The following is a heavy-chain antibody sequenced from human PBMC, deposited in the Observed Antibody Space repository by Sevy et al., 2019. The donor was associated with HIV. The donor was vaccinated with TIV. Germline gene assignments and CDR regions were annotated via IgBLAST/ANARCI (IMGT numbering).Heavy chain of an antibody. CDR3: ARHAIPYYYDSSGYYPHAAFDI. Sequence: SETLSLTCTVSGGSISSSSYYWGWIRQPPGKGLEGIGSIYYSGSTYYNPSLKSRVTISVDTSKNQFSLKLSSVTAADTAVYYCARHAIPYYYDSSGYYPHAAFDIWGQGTMVTVSS. V-gene: IGHV4-39*01. J-gene: IGHJ3*02. CDR1: GGSISSSSYY. CDR2: IYYSGST. D-gene: IGHD3-22*01.